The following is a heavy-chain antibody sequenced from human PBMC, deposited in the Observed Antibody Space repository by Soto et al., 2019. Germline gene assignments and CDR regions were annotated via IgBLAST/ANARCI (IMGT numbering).Heavy chain of an antibody. Sequence: EVQLVESGGGLIQPGGSLRLSCAVSGFTVSNNYMSWVRQAPGKGLEGVSVIYSGGYTAYGDSVKGRFTISRDNSKNTLNPKRNPLGPGDTAVYSWATHPGGGGYWGQGTLVTVSS. D-gene: IGHD3-10*01. CDR3: ATHPGGGGY. CDR1: GFTVSNNY. J-gene: IGHJ4*02. V-gene: IGHV3-53*01. CDR2: IYSGGYT.